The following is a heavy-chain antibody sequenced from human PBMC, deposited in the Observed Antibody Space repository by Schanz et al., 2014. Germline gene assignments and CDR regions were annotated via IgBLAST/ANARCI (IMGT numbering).Heavy chain of an antibody. CDR2: INPSGGST. Sequence: QVQLVQSGPEVKKPGASVRLSCKASGYNFNRHDISWVRQAPGQGLEWMGIINPSGGSTTYAQKFQGRVTMTSDTSTSTVYMELSSLRSEDTAVYYCARNYGGHSEESDRYGMDVWGQGTTVTVSS. J-gene: IGHJ6*02. D-gene: IGHD4-17*01. CDR1: GYNFNRHD. CDR3: ARNYGGHSEESDRYGMDV. V-gene: IGHV1-46*02.